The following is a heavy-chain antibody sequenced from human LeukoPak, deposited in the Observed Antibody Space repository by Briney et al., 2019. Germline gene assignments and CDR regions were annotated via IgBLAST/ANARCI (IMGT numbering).Heavy chain of an antibody. D-gene: IGHD6-19*01. Sequence: GGSLRLSCAASGFTFSSYWMSWVRQAPGKGLQWVANINQYGSEKYYVDSVKGRFTISRDNAKNSLYLQMNSLSAEDTALYYCAKNLGSGWYFPFDYWGQGTLVTVSS. CDR2: INQYGSEK. V-gene: IGHV3-7*03. J-gene: IGHJ4*02. CDR1: GFTFSSYW. CDR3: AKNLGSGWYFPFDY.